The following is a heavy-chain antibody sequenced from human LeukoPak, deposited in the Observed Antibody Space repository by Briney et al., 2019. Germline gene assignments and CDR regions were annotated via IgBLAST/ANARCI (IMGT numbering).Heavy chain of an antibody. CDR3: ARFNDFGAY. D-gene: IGHD4-17*01. Sequence: GESLKISCKGSGYSFTNYWISWVRQMPGKGLEWMGKIDPSDSYTNYSPSFQGHVTISADKSTSTAYLQWSSLKALDSAMYYCARFNDFGAYWGQGTLVTVSS. CDR1: GYSFTNYW. V-gene: IGHV5-10-1*01. J-gene: IGHJ4*02. CDR2: IDPSDSYT.